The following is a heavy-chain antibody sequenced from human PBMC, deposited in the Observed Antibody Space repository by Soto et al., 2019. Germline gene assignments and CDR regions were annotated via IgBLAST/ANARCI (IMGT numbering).Heavy chain of an antibody. Sequence: GERRIVECGVSGLSLCSYTMSWVSKDPGKGLEWVSAISGSGGSTYYADSVKGRFTISRDNSKNTLYLQMNSLRAEDTAVYYCAKVLPPYNSSPGDYWGQGTLVTVSS. CDR3: AKVLPPYNSSPGDY. CDR1: GLSLCSYT. D-gene: IGHD6-13*01. V-gene: IGHV3-23*01. CDR2: ISGSGGST. J-gene: IGHJ4*02.